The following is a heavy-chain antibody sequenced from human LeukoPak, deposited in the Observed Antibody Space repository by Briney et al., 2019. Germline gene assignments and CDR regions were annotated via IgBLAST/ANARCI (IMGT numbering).Heavy chain of an antibody. V-gene: IGHV4-4*07. CDR2: IYTSGFT. CDR3: AGGSRAHVHLVLDY. D-gene: IGHD6-13*01. Sequence: SETLSLTCTVSGDSMDRKYWTWIRQPAGKGPEWIGRIYTSGFTNYNPSLKSRVTMLVDTSKNQFSLKLSSVTAADAAMYFCAGGSRAHVHLVLDYWGQGTLVTVSS. CDR1: GDSMDRKY. J-gene: IGHJ4*02.